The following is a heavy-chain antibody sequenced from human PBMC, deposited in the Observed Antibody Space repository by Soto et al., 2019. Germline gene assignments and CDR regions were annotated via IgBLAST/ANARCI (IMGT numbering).Heavy chain of an antibody. D-gene: IGHD3-22*01. CDR2: ISRTGDSA. V-gene: IGHV3-23*01. CDR3: AKGPDGSGYYHNWFDS. J-gene: IGHJ5*01. Sequence: EVHLLESGGALVQPGGSLTLSCAASGFSCSDYAMSWVRQAPGKGLEWVSSISRTGDSAYYADSVKGRFAISRDRSKNRLSLQMNSLRVEDTAVYYCAKGPDGSGYYHNWFDSWGQGTLITVSS. CDR1: GFSCSDYA.